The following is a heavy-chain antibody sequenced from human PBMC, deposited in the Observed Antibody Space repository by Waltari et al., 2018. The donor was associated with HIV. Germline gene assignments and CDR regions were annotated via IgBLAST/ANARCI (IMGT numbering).Heavy chain of an antibody. D-gene: IGHD4-17*01. CDR1: GYTFTSYD. Sequence: QVQLVQSGAEVKKPGASVTVSCKASGYTFTSYDINWVRQATGQGLEGMGWMNPNSGNTGYAQKFQGRVTMTRNTSISTAYMELSSLISEDTAVYYCARNMVTTRQYDYWGQGSLVTVSS. J-gene: IGHJ4*02. V-gene: IGHV1-8*01. CDR3: ARNMVTTRQYDY. CDR2: MNPNSGNT.